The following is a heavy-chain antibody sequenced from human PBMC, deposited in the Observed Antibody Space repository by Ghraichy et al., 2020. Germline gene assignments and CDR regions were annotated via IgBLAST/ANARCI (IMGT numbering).Heavy chain of an antibody. CDR2: IYYSGST. J-gene: IGHJ1*01. CDR3: ATRVFYDILTGYYKSSGYFQH. V-gene: IGHV4-39*01. CDR1: GGSISSSSYY. Sequence: SQTLSLTCTVSGGSISSSSYYWGWIRQPPGKGLEWIGSIYYSGSTYYNPSLKSRVTISVDTSKNQFSLKLSSVTAADTAVYYCATRVFYDILTGYYKSSGYFQHWGQGTLVTVSS. D-gene: IGHD3-9*01.